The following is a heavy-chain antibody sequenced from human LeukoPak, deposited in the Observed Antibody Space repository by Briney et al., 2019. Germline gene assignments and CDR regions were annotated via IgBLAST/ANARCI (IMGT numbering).Heavy chain of an antibody. J-gene: IGHJ3*02. V-gene: IGHV4-59*01. CDR3: ARVGSYAFDI. CDR2: IHYSGSI. CDR1: GGSNSRYH. Sequence: PSETLSLKCTVTGGSNSRYHLSWIRQPPGRGLEWIGYIHYSGSINSNPSLKSRVTISVDTSKNQFSLRLSSVTAADTAVYYCARVGSYAFDIGGQGTMVTVSS.